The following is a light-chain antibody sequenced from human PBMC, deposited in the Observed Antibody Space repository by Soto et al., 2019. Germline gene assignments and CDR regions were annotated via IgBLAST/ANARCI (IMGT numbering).Light chain of an antibody. CDR1: SSNIGSNY. CDR2: SNN. CDR3: QTWGTGFQV. V-gene: IGLV1-47*01. Sequence: QSVLTQPPSASGTPGQRVTISCSGSSSNIGSNYVYWYQQFPGTAPKRLIYSNNERPSGVPDRISGSKSGTSASLAISGLRSEDEADYYCQTWGTGFQVFGGGTKLTVL. J-gene: IGLJ2*01.